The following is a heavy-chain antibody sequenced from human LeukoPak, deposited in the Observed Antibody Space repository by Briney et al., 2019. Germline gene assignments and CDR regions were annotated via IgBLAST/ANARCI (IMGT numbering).Heavy chain of an antibody. CDR1: GYSISRGYY. Sequence: SETLSPTCDVSGYSISRGYYWGWVRQSPGKGLEWIANIHHSGRTYYNPSLKSRVTISVDMSKNQISLKLTSVTAADTAVYHCTRETIRFCSDTDCLQGEFWGQGALVTVSS. CDR2: IHHSGRT. D-gene: IGHD2-15*01. CDR3: TRETIRFCSDTDCLQGEF. J-gene: IGHJ4*02. V-gene: IGHV4-38-2*02.